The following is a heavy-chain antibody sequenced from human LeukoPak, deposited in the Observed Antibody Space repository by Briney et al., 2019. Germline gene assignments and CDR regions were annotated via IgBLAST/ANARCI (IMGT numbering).Heavy chain of an antibody. Sequence: GASVKVSCKASGGTFSSYAISWVRQAPGQGLEWMGGIIPIFGTANYAQKFQGRVTITADESTSTAYMELSSLRSEDTAVYYCARAGYSSSWTRDGYYFDYWGQGTLVTVSS. CDR3: ARAGYSSSWTRDGYYFDY. D-gene: IGHD6-13*01. CDR1: GGTFSSYA. J-gene: IGHJ4*02. V-gene: IGHV1-69*13. CDR2: IIPIFGTA.